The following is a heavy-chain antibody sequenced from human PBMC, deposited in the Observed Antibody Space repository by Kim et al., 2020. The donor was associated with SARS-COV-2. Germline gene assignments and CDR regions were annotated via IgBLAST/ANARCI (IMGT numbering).Heavy chain of an antibody. CDR3: AKTYCISTGCQYFDH. CDR2: IGGTDGST. CDR1: GFTFSSYA. Sequence: GGSLRLSCAASGFTFSSYAMSWVRQPPGKGLEWVSVIGGTDGSTYYFGDSVRGRFTISRDNSKNTLYLQMNSLRAEDTAIYYCAKTYCISTGCQYFDHWGQGALVTVSS. J-gene: IGHJ4*02. D-gene: IGHD2-21*01. V-gene: IGHV3-23*01.